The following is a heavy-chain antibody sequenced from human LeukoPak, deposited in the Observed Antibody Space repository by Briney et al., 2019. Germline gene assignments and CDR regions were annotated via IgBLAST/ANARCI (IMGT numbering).Heavy chain of an antibody. D-gene: IGHD5-18*01. CDR3: GKSEAYSFAYGIDF. V-gene: IGHV3-23*01. Sequence: GGSLRLSCVGSGFTFSSHAMSWVRQAPGKGLEWVSVISGSGGSTYYADSVKGRFTISRDNSKNTLYLQMNSLRAEDTAVYYCGKSEAYSFAYGIDFWGEGTLVTVSS. CDR2: ISGSGGST. CDR1: GFTFSSHA. J-gene: IGHJ4*02.